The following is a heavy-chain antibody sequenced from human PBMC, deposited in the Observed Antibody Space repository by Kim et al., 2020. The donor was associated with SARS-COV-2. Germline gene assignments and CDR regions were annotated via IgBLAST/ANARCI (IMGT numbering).Heavy chain of an antibody. CDR1: GGSISSYY. CDR2: IYYSGST. Sequence: SETLSLTCTVSGGSISSYYWSWIRQPPGKGLEWIGYIYYSGSTNYNPSLKSRVTISVDTSKNQFSLKLSSVTAADTAVYYCSRQRRHWYFDVWGRGTLVTVSS. J-gene: IGHJ2*01. V-gene: IGHV4-59*08. CDR3: SRQRRHWYFDV.